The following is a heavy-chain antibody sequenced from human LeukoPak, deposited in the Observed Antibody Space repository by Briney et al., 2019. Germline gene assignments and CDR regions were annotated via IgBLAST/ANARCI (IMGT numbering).Heavy chain of an antibody. CDR1: GFTFSTYW. D-gene: IGHD3-10*01. CDR3: ARRRHYYGSGSYYLDY. CDR2: IKQDVSEK. J-gene: IGHJ4*02. Sequence: PGGSLRLSCAASGFTFSTYWMSWVRQAPGKGLEWVANIKQDVSEKYYVDSVKGRFTISRDNAKNSLYLQMNSLRAEDTALYYCARRRHYYGSGSYYLDYWGQGTLVTVSS. V-gene: IGHV3-7*03.